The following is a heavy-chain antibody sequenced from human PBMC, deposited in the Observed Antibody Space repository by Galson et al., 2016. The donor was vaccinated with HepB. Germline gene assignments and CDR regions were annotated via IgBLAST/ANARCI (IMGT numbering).Heavy chain of an antibody. CDR3: AKDVYKTVTSFPY. D-gene: IGHD4-17*01. CDR1: RFSFSSYG. V-gene: IGHV3-30*18. Sequence: SLRLSCAASRFSFSSYGMHWVRQAPGKGLEWVAVISYDGTYKYYLDSVKGRFSISRDNSKNTLYLQMNSLRAEDTAVYYCAKDVYKTVTSFPYWGQGTLVTVSS. J-gene: IGHJ4*02. CDR2: ISYDGTYK.